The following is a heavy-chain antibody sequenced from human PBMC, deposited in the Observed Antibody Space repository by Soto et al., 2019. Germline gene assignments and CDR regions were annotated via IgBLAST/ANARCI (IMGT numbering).Heavy chain of an antibody. Sequence: SQTLSLSCAISGYRVSTNRTAWNWIRQSPSRGLDWLVRTYYRSKWYNDYGVSVESRITISPHTSKKQCCLRLISVTAEDTAVYYCVTGGSWSGFDASGPGTLVTVSS. V-gene: IGHV6-1*01. CDR1: GYRVSTNRTA. CDR3: VTGGSWSGFDA. CDR2: TYYRSKWYN. D-gene: IGHD2-8*02. J-gene: IGHJ4*02.